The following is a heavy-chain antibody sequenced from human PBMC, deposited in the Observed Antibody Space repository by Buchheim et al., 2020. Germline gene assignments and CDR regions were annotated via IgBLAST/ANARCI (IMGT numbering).Heavy chain of an antibody. CDR1: GFTFSSYA. J-gene: IGHJ6*02. CDR3: AKDRLDHPSGWFTHYYGMDV. V-gene: IGHV3-23*01. Sequence: EVQLLESGGGLVQPGGSLRLSCAASGFTFSSYAMSWVRQAPGKGLEWVSAISGSGGSTYYADSVKGRFTISRDTSKNTLYLQMNSLRAEDTAVYYCAKDRLDHPSGWFTHYYGMDVWGQGTT. D-gene: IGHD6-19*01. CDR2: ISGSGGST.